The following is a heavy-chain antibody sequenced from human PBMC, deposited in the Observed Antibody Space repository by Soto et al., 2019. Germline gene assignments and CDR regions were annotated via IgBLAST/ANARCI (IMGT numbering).Heavy chain of an antibody. Sequence: SETLSLTCAVYGGSFSGYYWSWIRQPPGKGLEWIGEINQSGGTNYNPSLKSRVTISVDTSKNQFSLKLSSVTAADTAVYYCARTYSSRWSPFAYRGQGTLVTVS. CDR1: GGSFSGYY. CDR3: ARTYSSRWSPFAY. V-gene: IGHV4-34*01. CDR2: INQSGGT. D-gene: IGHD6-13*01. J-gene: IGHJ4*02.